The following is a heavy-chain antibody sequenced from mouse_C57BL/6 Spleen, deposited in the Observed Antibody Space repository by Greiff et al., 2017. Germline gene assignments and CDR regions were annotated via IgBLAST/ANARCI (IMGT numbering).Heavy chain of an antibody. CDR3: ASTARYY. V-gene: IGHV5-17*01. J-gene: IGHJ4*01. D-gene: IGHD1-2*01. Sequence: EVKLMESGGGLVKPGGSLKLSCAASGFTFSDYGMHWVRQAPEKGLEWVAYISSGSSTIYYADPVKGRFTISRDNAKNTLFLQMTSLRSEDTAMYYCASTARYYWGQGTSVTVSS. CDR1: GFTFSDYG. CDR2: ISSGSSTI.